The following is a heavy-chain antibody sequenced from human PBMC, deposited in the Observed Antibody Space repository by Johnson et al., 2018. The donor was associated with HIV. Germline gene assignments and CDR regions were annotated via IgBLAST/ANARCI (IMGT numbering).Heavy chain of an antibody. CDR3: AKESKWESRTPHAFDI. D-gene: IGHD1-26*01. Sequence: QVRLVESGGGVVQPGGSLRLSCAASGFSFSNFDMHWVRQDIGLRLEWVSGIDTACNTYYAGSVKGRFTISRDNSKNTLYLQMKSLRPEDTAVYYCAKESKWESRTPHAFDIWGQGTMVTVSS. CDR2: IDTACNT. V-gene: IGHV3-NL1*01. CDR1: GFSFSNFD. J-gene: IGHJ3*02.